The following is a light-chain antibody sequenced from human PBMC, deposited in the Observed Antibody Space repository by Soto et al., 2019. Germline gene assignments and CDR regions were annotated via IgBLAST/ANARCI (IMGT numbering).Light chain of an antibody. CDR2: GAS. Sequence: VLTQSPGTLSLSPGERATISCRASQSISSSYLAWYQHKPGQAPRLLIYGASSWATGIPHRFSGSGSGTDFALTISGLEPEDCGMYYCQQYGGSPPFTFGQGTRLEIK. CDR1: QSISSSY. CDR3: QQYGGSPPFT. V-gene: IGKV3-20*01. J-gene: IGKJ2*01.